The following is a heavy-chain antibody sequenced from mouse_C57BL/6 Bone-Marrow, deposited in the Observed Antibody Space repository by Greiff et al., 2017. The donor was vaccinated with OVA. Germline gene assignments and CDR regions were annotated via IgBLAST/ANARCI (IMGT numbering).Heavy chain of an antibody. V-gene: IGHV1-53*01. CDR2: INPSNGGT. CDR1: GYTFTSYW. CDR3: ARMNDYIYWYCDV. J-gene: IGHJ1*03. D-gene: IGHD2-4*01. Sequence: QVQLQQPGTELVKPGASVKLSCKASGYTFTSYWMHWVKQRPGQGLEWIGNINPSNGGTNYNEKFKSKATLTVDKSSSTAYMQPSNLTSEDSAVYYCARMNDYIYWYCDVWGTGTTVTVSS.